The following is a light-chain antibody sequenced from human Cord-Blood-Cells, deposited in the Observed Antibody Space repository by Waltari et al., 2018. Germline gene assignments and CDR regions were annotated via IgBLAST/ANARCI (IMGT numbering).Light chain of an antibody. CDR1: SRDVGGYNY. CDR3: SSYTSSSTLV. J-gene: IGLJ3*02. V-gene: IGLV2-14*01. Sequence: QSALTQPASVSGSPGQSITISCTGTSRDVGGYNYFSWYQQHPGKAPKLMIYEVSHRPSGVSNRFSGSKSGNTASLTISGLQAEDEADYYCSSYTSSSTLVFGGGTKLTVL. CDR2: EVS.